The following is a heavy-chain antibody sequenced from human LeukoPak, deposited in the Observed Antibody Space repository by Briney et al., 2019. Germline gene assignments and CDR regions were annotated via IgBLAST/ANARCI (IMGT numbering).Heavy chain of an antibody. CDR2: INPSGGST. D-gene: IGHD3-3*01. V-gene: IGHV1-46*01. Sequence: GASVKVSCKASGYTFTSYHMHWVRQAPGQGLEWMGIINPSGGSTNYAQKFQGGVTMTRDVSTTTVYMDLSSLTSDDTAVYYCAREALTIFALVRTQTTKSPHRFDPWGQGTLVTVSS. CDR3: AREALTIFALVRTQTTKSPHRFDP. CDR1: GYTFTSYH. J-gene: IGHJ5*02.